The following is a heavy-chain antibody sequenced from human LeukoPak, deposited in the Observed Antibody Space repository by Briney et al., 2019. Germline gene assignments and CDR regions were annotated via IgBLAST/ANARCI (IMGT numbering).Heavy chain of an antibody. CDR1: GGSFSGYY. J-gene: IGHJ5*02. V-gene: IGHV4-34*01. D-gene: IGHD6-13*01. Sequence: SETLSLTCAVYGGSFSGYYWSWIRQPPGKGLEWIGEINHSGSTNYNPSLKSRVTISVDTSKNQFSLKLSSVTAADTAVYYCARHSSSWYHNWFDPWGQGTLVTVSS. CDR2: INHSGST. CDR3: ARHSSSWYHNWFDP.